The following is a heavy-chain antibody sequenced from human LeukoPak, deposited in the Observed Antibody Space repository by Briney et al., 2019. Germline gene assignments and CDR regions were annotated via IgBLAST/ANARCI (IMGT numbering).Heavy chain of an antibody. CDR1: GFTFSSYG. D-gene: IGHD4-23*01. CDR3: AKDLGNSYAFDI. CDR2: ISYDGSNK. Sequence: GGSLRLSCAASGFTFSSYGMHCVRQAPGEGLEWVADISYDGSNKYYADSVKGRFTISRDNPNNTLYLQMNSLRAEDTAVYYCAKDLGNSYAFDIWGQGTMVTVSS. V-gene: IGHV3-30*18. J-gene: IGHJ3*02.